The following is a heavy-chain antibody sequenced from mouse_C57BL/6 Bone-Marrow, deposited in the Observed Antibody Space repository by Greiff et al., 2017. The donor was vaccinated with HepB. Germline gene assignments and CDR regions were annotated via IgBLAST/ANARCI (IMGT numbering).Heavy chain of an antibody. CDR3: TTLVTTVVATPFDY. CDR1: GFNIKDDY. Sequence: VQLQQSGAELVRPGASVKLSCTASGFNIKDDYMHWVKQRPEQGLEWIGWIDPENGDTEYASKFQGKATITADTSSNTAYLQLSSLTSEDTSVYYCTTLVTTVVATPFDYWGQGTTLTVSS. D-gene: IGHD1-1*01. J-gene: IGHJ2*01. V-gene: IGHV14-4*01. CDR2: IDPENGDT.